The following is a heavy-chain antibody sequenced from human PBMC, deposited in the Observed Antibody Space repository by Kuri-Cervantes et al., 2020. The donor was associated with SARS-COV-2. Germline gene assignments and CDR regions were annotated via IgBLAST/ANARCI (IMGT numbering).Heavy chain of an antibody. CDR3: ARTSAQNQLDYYYYGMDV. CDR1: GYSISRGYF. V-gene: IGHV4-38-2*01. CDR2: IYHSGST. Sequence: GSLRLSCEVSGYSISRGYFWAWIRQPPGKGLEWIGSIYHSGSTYYNPSLKSRVTISVDTSKNPFSLKLSSVTAADTAVYYCARTSAQNQLDYYYYGMDVWGQGTTVTVSS. D-gene: IGHD6-13*01. J-gene: IGHJ6*02.